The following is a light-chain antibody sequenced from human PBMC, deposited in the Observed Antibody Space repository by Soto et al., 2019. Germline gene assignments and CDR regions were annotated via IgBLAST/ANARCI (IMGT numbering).Light chain of an antibody. CDR3: SSYTRSRTVV. V-gene: IGLV2-14*01. J-gene: IGLJ3*02. Sequence: QSVLTQPASVSASPGQSITISCTGTNSDVGAYNYVSWYQQHPDKVPKLIIHDVSNRPSGVSNRFSGSKSDNTASLTTSGLQGAKEDDYYCSSYTRSRTVVFGGGTQRTVL. CDR2: DVS. CDR1: NSDVGAYNY.